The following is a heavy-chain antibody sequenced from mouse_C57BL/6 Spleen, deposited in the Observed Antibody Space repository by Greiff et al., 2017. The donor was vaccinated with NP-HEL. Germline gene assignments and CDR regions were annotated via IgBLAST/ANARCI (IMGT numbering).Heavy chain of an antibody. J-gene: IGHJ1*03. D-gene: IGHD1-1*01. CDR2: IHWDDDK. CDR1: GFSLSTSGMG. Sequence: QVQLKESGPGILQSSQTLSLTCSFSGFSLSTSGMGVSWIRQPSGKGLEWLAHIHWDDDKRYNPSLKSRLTISKDTSRNQVFRKSTSVDTADTATYYGARSYYGSSHWYFDVWGTGTTVTVSS. CDR3: ARSYYGSSHWYFDV. V-gene: IGHV8-12*01.